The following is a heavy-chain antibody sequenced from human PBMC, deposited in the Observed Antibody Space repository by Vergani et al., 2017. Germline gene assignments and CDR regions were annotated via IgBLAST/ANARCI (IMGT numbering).Heavy chain of an antibody. D-gene: IGHD3-22*01. J-gene: IGHJ4*02. CDR2: IYPGDSDT. CDR3: ARTYFFESSDSSAYFGPKYFDS. CDR1: GYRFSTDW. Sequence: EVQLVQSGAEVKKPGESLKISCKGSGYRFSTDWIGWVRQLPGKGLEWMGIIYPGDSDTKYNPSFQGQVTISADKSISTTFLQWSSLKASDTATYFCARTYFFESSDSSAYFGPKYFDSWGQGTVVTVSS. V-gene: IGHV5-51*01.